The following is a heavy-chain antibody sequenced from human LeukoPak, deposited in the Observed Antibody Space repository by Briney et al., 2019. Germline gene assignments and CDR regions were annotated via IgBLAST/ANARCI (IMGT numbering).Heavy chain of an antibody. CDR3: AREHGYCSGGRCYTWYYTDV. V-gene: IGHV3-48*01. Sequence: GGSLRLSCAASGFTFSSHSMNWVRQAPGTGLEWGSYSSSSGSLIYYADSVKGRFTISRDSAKNSLYLQMNSLRAEDTAVYYCAREHGYCSGGRCYTWYYTDVWGKGTTVTVSS. CDR2: SSSSGSLI. J-gene: IGHJ6*03. D-gene: IGHD2-15*01. CDR1: GFTFSSHS.